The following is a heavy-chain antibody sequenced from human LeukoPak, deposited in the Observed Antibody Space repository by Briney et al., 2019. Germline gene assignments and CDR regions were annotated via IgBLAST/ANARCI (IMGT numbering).Heavy chain of an antibody. CDR3: ARCRDGYNLGYFDY. Sequence: KPSETLSLTCTVSGGSISSSSYYWGWIRQPPGKGLEWIGSIYYSGSTYYNPSLKSRVTISVDTSKNQFSLKLSSVTAADTAVYYCARCRDGYNLGYFDYWGQGTLVTVSS. V-gene: IGHV4-39*07. CDR1: GGSISSSSYY. D-gene: IGHD5-24*01. CDR2: IYYSGST. J-gene: IGHJ4*02.